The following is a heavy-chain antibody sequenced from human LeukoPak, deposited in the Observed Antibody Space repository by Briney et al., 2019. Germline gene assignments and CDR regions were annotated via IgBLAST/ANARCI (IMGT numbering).Heavy chain of an antibody. CDR1: GYTFTAYY. Sequence: ASVKVSCKASGYTFTAYYMHWVRQAPGQGLEWMGWIDTKSGGTKYAQKFQGRVTITRDTSIDTAYMGLSGLISDDTALYYCASEAFCAGGRCYLHRVASWGPGTLVTVSA. V-gene: IGHV1-2*02. J-gene: IGHJ4*02. CDR2: IDTKSGGT. CDR3: ASEAFCAGGRCYLHRVAS. D-gene: IGHD2-8*02.